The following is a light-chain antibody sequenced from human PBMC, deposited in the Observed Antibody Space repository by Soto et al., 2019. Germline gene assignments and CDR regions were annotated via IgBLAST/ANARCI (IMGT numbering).Light chain of an antibody. CDR3: QQYGSSPLT. Sequence: EIVLTQSPGTLSLSPGERATLSCRARQRVSSRYLAWYQQNPGQAPRLLIYGASSKATGIPDRFSGSGSGTDVSLTISRLEHEDVSVYYCQQYGSSPLTFGGGTKVEIK. CDR2: GAS. J-gene: IGKJ4*01. CDR1: QRVSSRY. V-gene: IGKV3-20*01.